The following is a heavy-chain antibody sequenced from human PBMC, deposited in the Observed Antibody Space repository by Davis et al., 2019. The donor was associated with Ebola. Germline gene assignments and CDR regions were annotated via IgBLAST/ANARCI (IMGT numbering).Heavy chain of an antibody. Sequence: GESLKISCAASGFTFNTYAMSWVRQAPGKGLEWVAVIWYDGTQSYYADSVKGRFTISRDDSKNTLYLQMNSLTPEDTAVYFCARDSFTNSEYLQFWGQGTLVTVSS. J-gene: IGHJ1*01. D-gene: IGHD1-7*01. CDR3: ARDSFTNSEYLQF. CDR2: IWYDGTQS. CDR1: GFTFNTYA. V-gene: IGHV3-33*08.